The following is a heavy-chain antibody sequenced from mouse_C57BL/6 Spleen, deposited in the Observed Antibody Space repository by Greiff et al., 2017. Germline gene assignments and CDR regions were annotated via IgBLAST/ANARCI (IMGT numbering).Heavy chain of an antibody. CDR2: IYPGDGDT. Sequence: QVQLQQSGPELVKPGASVKISCKASGYAFSSSWMNWVKQRPGKGLEWIGRIYPGDGDTNYNGKFKGQATLTADKSSSTAYMQLSSLTSEDSAVYFCARGYYGNPYYFDYWGQGTTLTVSS. D-gene: IGHD2-1*01. CDR1: GYAFSSSW. V-gene: IGHV1-82*01. CDR3: ARGYYGNPYYFDY. J-gene: IGHJ2*01.